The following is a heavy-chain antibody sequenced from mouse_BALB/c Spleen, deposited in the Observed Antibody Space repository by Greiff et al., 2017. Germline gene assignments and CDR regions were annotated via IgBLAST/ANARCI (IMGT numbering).Heavy chain of an antibody. D-gene: IGHD4-1*01. Sequence: EVHLVESGGGLVKPGGSLKLSCAASGFTFSSYTMSWVRQTPEKRLEWVATISSGGSYTYYPDSVKGRFTISRDNAKNTLYLQMSSLKSEDTAMYYCTRVSNWSYAMDYWGQGTSVTVSS. CDR1: GFTFSSYT. V-gene: IGHV5-6-4*01. CDR3: TRVSNWSYAMDY. J-gene: IGHJ4*01. CDR2: ISSGGSYT.